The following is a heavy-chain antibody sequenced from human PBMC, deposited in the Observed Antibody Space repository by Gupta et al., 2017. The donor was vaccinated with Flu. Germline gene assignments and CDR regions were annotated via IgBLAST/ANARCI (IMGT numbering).Heavy chain of an antibody. CDR1: GFIFSSYG. D-gene: IGHD2-15*01. CDR2: IGYDGSNK. V-gene: IGHV3-30*18. J-gene: IGHJ4*02. Sequence: QVQLVESGGGVVQPGRSLRLSCAASGFIFSSYGMNWVRQAPGKGLEWVAIIGYDGSNKYYADSVKVRFTISRDNSKNTLYLQMNSLRADDTAVYYCAKAPDDCSAGSCYSSLLYWGQGTLVTVSS. CDR3: AKAPDDCSAGSCYSSLLY.